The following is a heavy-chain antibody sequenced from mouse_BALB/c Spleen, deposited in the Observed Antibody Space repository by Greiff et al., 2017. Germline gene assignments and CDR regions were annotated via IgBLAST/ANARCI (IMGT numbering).Heavy chain of an antibody. CDR3: ARALSGTGYYFDY. V-gene: IGHV7-3*02. CDR1: GFTFTDYY. Sequence: DVMLVESGGGLVQPGGSLRLSCATSGFTFTDYYMSWVRQPPGKALEWLGFIRNKANGYTTEYSASVKGRFTISRDNSQSILYLQMNTLRAEDSATYYCARALSGTGYYFDYWGQGTTLTVSS. J-gene: IGHJ2*01. D-gene: IGHD4-1*01. CDR2: IRNKANGYTT.